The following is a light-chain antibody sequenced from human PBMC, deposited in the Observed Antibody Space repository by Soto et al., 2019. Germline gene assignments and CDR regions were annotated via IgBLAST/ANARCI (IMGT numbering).Light chain of an antibody. CDR1: SSNIGAGYD. CDR3: QSFDSSLTVWV. V-gene: IGLV1-40*01. CDR2: ASN. Sequence: QSVLTQPPSVYGASGQRVTISCTGSSSNIGAGYDVQWYQQLPGTVPKRLIYASNNRPSGVPDRFSGSKSDTSASLAITGLQAEDEADYYCQSFDSSLTVWVFGGGTKLTVL. J-gene: IGLJ3*02.